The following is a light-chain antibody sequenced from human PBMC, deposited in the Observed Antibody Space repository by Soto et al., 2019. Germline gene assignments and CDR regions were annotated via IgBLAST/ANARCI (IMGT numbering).Light chain of an antibody. J-gene: IGLJ3*02. CDR2: LNSDGSH. CDR3: QTWGTGIHV. CDR1: SGHSSCA. Sequence: QSVLTQSPSASASLGASVKLTCTLSSGHSSCAIAWHQQQPEKGPRYLMKLNSDGSHSKGDGIPDRFSGSSSGAVRYLTISSLQSEDEADYYCQTWGTGIHVFGGGTKLTVL. V-gene: IGLV4-69*01.